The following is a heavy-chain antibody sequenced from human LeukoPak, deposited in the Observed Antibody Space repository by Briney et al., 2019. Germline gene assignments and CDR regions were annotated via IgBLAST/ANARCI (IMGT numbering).Heavy chain of an antibody. CDR2: ISSSSSYI. CDR1: GFTFSSYS. J-gene: IGHJ1*01. D-gene: IGHD2/OR15-2a*01. CDR3: ARGVSKYFQH. Sequence: PGGSLRLSCAASGFTFSSYSMSWVRQAPGKGLEWVSSISSSSSYIYYADSVKGRFTISRDNAKNSLYLQMNSLRAEDTAVYYCARGVSKYFQHWGQGTLVTASS. V-gene: IGHV3-21*01.